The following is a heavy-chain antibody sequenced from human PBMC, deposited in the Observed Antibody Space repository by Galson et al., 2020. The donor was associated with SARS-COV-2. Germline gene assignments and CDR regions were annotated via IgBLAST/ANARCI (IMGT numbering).Heavy chain of an antibody. CDR2: ISSSSSYI. Sequence: GESLKISCAASGFTFSSYSMNWVRQAPGKGLEWVSSISSSSSYIYYADSVKGRFTISRDNAKNSLYLQMNSLRAEDTAVYYCARVGRGGEWELLRGQNAFDIWGQGTMVTVSS. D-gene: IGHD1-26*01. V-gene: IGHV3-21*01. J-gene: IGHJ3*02. CDR1: GFTFSSYS. CDR3: ARVGRGGEWELLRGQNAFDI.